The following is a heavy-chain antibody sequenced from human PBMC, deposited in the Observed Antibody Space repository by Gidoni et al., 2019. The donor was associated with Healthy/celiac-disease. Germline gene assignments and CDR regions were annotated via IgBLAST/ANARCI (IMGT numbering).Heavy chain of an antibody. Sequence: QVQLVESGGGVVQPGRSLRLSCAASGVTFSSYGMHWVRQAPGKGLEWVAVISYDGSNKSYADSVKGRFTISRDNSKNTLYLQMNSLRAEDTAVYYCAKDIVGAPGRYYYGMDVWGQGTTVTVSS. J-gene: IGHJ6*02. CDR1: GVTFSSYG. V-gene: IGHV3-30*18. CDR3: AKDIVGAPGRYYYGMDV. D-gene: IGHD1-26*01. CDR2: ISYDGSNK.